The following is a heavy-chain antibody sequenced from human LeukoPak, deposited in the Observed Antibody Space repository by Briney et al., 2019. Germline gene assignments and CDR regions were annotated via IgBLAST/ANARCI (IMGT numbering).Heavy chain of an antibody. V-gene: IGHV3-23*01. CDR2: ISGSAGST. CDR1: GFTFSSYA. CDR3: AKEMDSSGYSVDY. J-gene: IGHJ4*02. Sequence: GGSLRHSCAASGFTFSSYAMSWVRQAPGKGLEWVSAISGSAGSTYYADSVKGRFTISRDNSKNTLYLQMSSLRAEDTAVYYCAKEMDSSGYSVDYWGQGTLVTVSS. D-gene: IGHD3-22*01.